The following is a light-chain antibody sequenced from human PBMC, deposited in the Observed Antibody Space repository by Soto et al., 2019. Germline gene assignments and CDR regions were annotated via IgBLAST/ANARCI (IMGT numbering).Light chain of an antibody. CDR2: EVS. J-gene: IGLJ1*01. V-gene: IGLV2-14*01. CDR3: SSYTSSTTLGV. Sequence: QSALTQPASVSGSPGQSITISCTGTSSDVGFYNYVSWYQQHPGKAPKLMIYEVSYRPSGVSNRFSGSKSGNTASLTISGLQAEDEADYYCSSYTSSTTLGVFGTGTRPPS. CDR1: SSDVGFYNY.